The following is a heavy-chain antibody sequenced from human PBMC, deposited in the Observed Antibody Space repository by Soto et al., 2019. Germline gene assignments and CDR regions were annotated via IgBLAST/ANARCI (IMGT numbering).Heavy chain of an antibody. D-gene: IGHD2-2*01. J-gene: IGHJ5*02. V-gene: IGHV1-46*03. Sequence: QVQLVQSGAEVKKPGASVKVSCKASGYTFTSYYMHWVRQAPGQGLEWMGIINPSGGSTSYAQKFQGRVTMTRDTSTSTVYMELSSLRSEDTAVYYCARGIVVVSAGLRPPNWFDPWGQGTLVTVSS. CDR3: ARGIVVVSAGLRPPNWFDP. CDR2: INPSGGST. CDR1: GYTFTSYY.